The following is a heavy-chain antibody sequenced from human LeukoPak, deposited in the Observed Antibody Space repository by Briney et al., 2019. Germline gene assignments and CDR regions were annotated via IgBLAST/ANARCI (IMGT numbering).Heavy chain of an antibody. D-gene: IGHD6-19*01. CDR2: FVNKAT. J-gene: IGHJ4*02. CDR1: GGSISSYS. CDR3: ARDTTVASGMQY. V-gene: IGHV4-59*01. Sequence: SETLSLTCTVSGGSISSYSWSWFRQTPDKGLEWIGSFVNKATKYNPSLESRVAISVDTSKNQFSLRLRSVTTADRASYYCARDTTVASGMQYWGPGTMVTVSS.